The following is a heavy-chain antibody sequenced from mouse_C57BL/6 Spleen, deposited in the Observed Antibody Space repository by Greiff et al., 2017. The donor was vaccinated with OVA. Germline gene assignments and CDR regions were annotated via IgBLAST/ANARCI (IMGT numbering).Heavy chain of an antibody. J-gene: IGHJ2*01. CDR3: ARDYGSSYFDY. CDR1: GYTFTSYW. CDR2: IHPNSGST. V-gene: IGHV1-64*01. Sequence: VQLQQPGAELVKPGASVKLSCKASGYTFTSYWMHWVKQRPGQGLEWIGMIHPNSGSTNYNEKFKSKATLTVDKSSSTAYMQLSSLTSEDSAVDYCARDYGSSYFDYWGQGTTLTVSS. D-gene: IGHD1-1*01.